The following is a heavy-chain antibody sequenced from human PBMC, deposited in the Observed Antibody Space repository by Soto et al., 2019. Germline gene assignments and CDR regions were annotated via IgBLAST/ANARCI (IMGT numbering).Heavy chain of an antibody. V-gene: IGHV3-33*01. Sequence: QVQLVESGGGVVQPGRSLRLSCAASGFTFNSYGMHWVRQAPGKGLEWVAFIWYDGSNKYADSVKGRFTISRDTSKNTVYLQMNSLRAEDTAVYYCARDRRLAVAGIYYFDNWGQGTLVTVSS. CDR2: IWYDGSNK. J-gene: IGHJ4*02. CDR1: GFTFNSYG. D-gene: IGHD6-19*01. CDR3: ARDRRLAVAGIYYFDN.